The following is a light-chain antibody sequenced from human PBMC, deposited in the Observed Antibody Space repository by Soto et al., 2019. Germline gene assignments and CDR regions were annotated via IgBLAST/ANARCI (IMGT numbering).Light chain of an antibody. V-gene: IGKV3-20*01. CDR3: QQYGGSPQT. Sequence: EIVLTQSPGTLSLSPGERATLSCRASQSVTSNYVAWHQQKPGQAPRLLIYGASSRATGIPDRISGSGSGTDFTLTISRLEPEDFAVYYCQQYGGSPQTFGQGTKVEIK. CDR1: QSVTSNY. J-gene: IGKJ1*01. CDR2: GAS.